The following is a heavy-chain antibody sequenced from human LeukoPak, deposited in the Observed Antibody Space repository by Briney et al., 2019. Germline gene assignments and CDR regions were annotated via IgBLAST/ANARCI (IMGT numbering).Heavy chain of an antibody. D-gene: IGHD4-17*01. CDR2: ISVNNGNT. J-gene: IGHJ3*02. CDR1: GYTFTSYG. CDR3: ARDRDYGGYTTGAFDI. Sequence: ASVKVSCKASGYTFTSYGFSWVRQAPGQGLEWMGWISVNNGNTNYAQKLQGRVTITADESTSTAYMELSSLRSEDTAVYYCARDRDYGGYTTGAFDIWGQGTMVTVSS. V-gene: IGHV1-18*01.